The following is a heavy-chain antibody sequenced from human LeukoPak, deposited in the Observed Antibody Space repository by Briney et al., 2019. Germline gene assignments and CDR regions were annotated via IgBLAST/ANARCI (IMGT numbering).Heavy chain of an antibody. D-gene: IGHD4-17*01. CDR3: ARARSYYGDYTHLDY. J-gene: IGHJ4*02. CDR1: DGSITSHY. Sequence: SETLSLTCTVSDGSITSHYWSWIRQPPGKGLEWIGYISYTGRSSYNPSLKSRVTISVDTSKTQFSLNLTSVTAADTALYYCARARSYYGDYTHLDYWDQGALVTVSS. CDR2: ISYTGRS. V-gene: IGHV4-59*11.